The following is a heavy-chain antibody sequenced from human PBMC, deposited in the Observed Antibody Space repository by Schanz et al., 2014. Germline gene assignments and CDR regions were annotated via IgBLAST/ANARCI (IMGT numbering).Heavy chain of an antibody. CDR2: INTANGNA. CDR1: GYTFTSYG. CDR3: ARDLSYCDGGKCYSDGFDI. V-gene: IGHV1-3*04. Sequence: QVQLVQSGAEVKKPGASVKVSCKASGYTFTSYGISWVRQAPGQRLEWMGWINTANGNAKYSANFQARVTITRDTSATTAYMELTNLRSEDTAVYYCARDLSYCDGGKCYSDGFDIWGQGTLVTISS. J-gene: IGHJ3*02. D-gene: IGHD2-21*01.